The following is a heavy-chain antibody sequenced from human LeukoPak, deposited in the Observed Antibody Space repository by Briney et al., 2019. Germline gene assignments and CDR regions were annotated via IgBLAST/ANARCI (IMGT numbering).Heavy chain of an antibody. V-gene: IGHV3-33*08. CDR2: IWYDGSNK. D-gene: IGHD6-13*01. CDR3: ARTGYSSSWYISKMAFDY. Sequence: GGSLRLSCAASGFTFEDYGMSWVRQAPGKGLEWVAVIWYDGSNKYYADSVKGRFTISRDNSKNTLYLQMNSLRAEDTAVYYCARTGYSSSWYISKMAFDYWGQGTLVTVSS. CDR1: GFTFEDYG. J-gene: IGHJ4*02.